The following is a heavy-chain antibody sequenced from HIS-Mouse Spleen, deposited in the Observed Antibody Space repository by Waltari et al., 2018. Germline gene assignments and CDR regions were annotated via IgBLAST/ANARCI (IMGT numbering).Heavy chain of an antibody. V-gene: IGHV3-30*18. Sequence: QVQLVESGGGVVQPGRSLRLSCAASGFTFSSYGMHWVRQAPGKWLEGVAVISYDGSNKYYADSGKGRFTISRDNSKNTLYLQMNSLRAEDTAVYYCAKDKHHAVDYWGQGTLVTVSS. CDR1: GFTFSSYG. CDR2: ISYDGSNK. J-gene: IGHJ4*02. CDR3: AKDKHHAVDY.